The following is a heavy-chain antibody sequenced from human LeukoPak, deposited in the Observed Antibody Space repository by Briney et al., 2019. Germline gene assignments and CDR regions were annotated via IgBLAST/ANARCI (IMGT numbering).Heavy chain of an antibody. Sequence: SETLSLTCTVSGGSISNYFWSWIRQPPGKGLEWIGYIYYSGSTNYNPSLKSRVTISVDTSKNQFSLKLSSVTAADTAVYYCARGHLGNWFDPWGQGTLVTVSS. CDR3: ARGHLGNWFDP. V-gene: IGHV4-59*01. J-gene: IGHJ5*02. CDR1: GGSISNYF. CDR2: IYYSGST.